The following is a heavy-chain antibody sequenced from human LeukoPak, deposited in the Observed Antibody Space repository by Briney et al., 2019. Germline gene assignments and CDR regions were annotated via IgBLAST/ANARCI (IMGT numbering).Heavy chain of an antibody. D-gene: IGHD4-17*01. CDR2: ISAYNDNT. V-gene: IGHV1-18*01. CDR1: GYTFTSYG. CDR3: ARELVTTSSDAFDI. J-gene: IGHJ3*02. Sequence: ASVKVSCKASGYTFTSYGISWVRQAPGQGLEWMGWISAYNDNTNYAQKLQGRVTMTTDTSTSTAYMELRSLRSDDTAVYYCARELVTTSSDAFDIWGRGTMVTVSS.